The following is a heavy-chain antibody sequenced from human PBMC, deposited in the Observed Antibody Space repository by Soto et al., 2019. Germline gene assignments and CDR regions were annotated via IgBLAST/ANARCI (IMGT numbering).Heavy chain of an antibody. V-gene: IGHV4-31*03. CDR1: GGSISSGGYY. J-gene: IGHJ5*02. CDR3: ARVGPYCGGDCYSPPP. D-gene: IGHD2-21*02. Sequence: SETLSLTCTVSGGSISSGGYYWSWIRQHPGKGLEWIGYIYYSGSTYYNPSLKSRVTISVDTSKNQFSLKLSSVTAADTAVYYCARVGPYCGGDCYSPPPWGQGTLVTVS. CDR2: IYYSGST.